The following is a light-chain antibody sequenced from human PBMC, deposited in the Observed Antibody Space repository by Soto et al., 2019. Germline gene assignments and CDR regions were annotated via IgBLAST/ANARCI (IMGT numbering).Light chain of an antibody. CDR1: QSLLYSDGNTF. V-gene: IGKV2-30*01. J-gene: IGKJ1*01. CDR3: MQGTHCPHK. Sequence: DVVMTQSPLSLPVTPGQPASISCSSSQSLLYSDGNTFLSWSQQRPGQSPRRLIYKASNRDSGVPDRFRGRGSRTDSTLKISGVEAEDVGLHYCMQGTHCPHKFRQGTKVDI. CDR2: KAS.